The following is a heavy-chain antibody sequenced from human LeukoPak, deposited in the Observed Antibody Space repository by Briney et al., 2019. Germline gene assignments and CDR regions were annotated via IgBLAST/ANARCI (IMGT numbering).Heavy chain of an antibody. CDR1: GYTFTGYY. J-gene: IGHJ4*02. Sequence: ASVKVSGKASGYTFTGYYMHWVRQAPGQGLEWMGWINPNSGGTNYAQKFQGRVTMTRDTSISTAYMELSRLRSDDTAVYYCARDTAAGTWYFDYWGQGTLVTVSS. CDR3: ARDTAAGTWYFDY. V-gene: IGHV1-2*02. CDR2: INPNSGGT. D-gene: IGHD6-13*01.